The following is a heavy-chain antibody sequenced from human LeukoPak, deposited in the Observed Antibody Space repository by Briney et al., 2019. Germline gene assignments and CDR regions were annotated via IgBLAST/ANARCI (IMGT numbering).Heavy chain of an antibody. V-gene: IGHV4-38-2*01. Sequence: PSETLSLTCAVSGYSISSGYYWGWIRQPPGKGLEWIGSLYHSGSTYYNSSLKSRVTISVDTSKNQFSLKLSSVTAADTAVYYCARGGSGWIGYFDYWGQGTLVTVSS. CDR1: GYSISSGYY. CDR2: LYHSGST. D-gene: IGHD6-19*01. CDR3: ARGGSGWIGYFDY. J-gene: IGHJ4*02.